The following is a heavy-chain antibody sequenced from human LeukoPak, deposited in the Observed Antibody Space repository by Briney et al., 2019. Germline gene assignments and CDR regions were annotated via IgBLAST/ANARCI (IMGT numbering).Heavy chain of an antibody. CDR2: INPNSGGT. D-gene: IGHD1-26*01. J-gene: IGHJ1*01. V-gene: IGHV1-2*06. CDR3: ARGYRTVGAIEYFQH. CDR1: GYTFSGYY. Sequence: ASVKVSCKASGYTFSGYYMHWVRQAPGQGLEWMGRINPNSGGTNYVQKFQGRVTMTRDTSISTAYMELSRLRSDDTAVYYCARGYRTVGAIEYFQHWGQGTLVTVSS.